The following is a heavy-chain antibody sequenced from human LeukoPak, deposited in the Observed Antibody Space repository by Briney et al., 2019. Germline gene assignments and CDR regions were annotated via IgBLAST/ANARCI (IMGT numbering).Heavy chain of an antibody. V-gene: IGHV1-69*04. D-gene: IGHD5-24*01. J-gene: IGHJ4*02. Sequence: GASVKVSCKASGGTFSSYAISWVRQAPGQGLEWMGRIIPILGIANYAQKFQGRVTITADKSTSTAYMELSSLRSEDTAVYYCARDPGDSYNYFDYWGQGTLVTVFS. CDR3: ARDPGDSYNYFDY. CDR1: GGTFSSYA. CDR2: IIPILGIA.